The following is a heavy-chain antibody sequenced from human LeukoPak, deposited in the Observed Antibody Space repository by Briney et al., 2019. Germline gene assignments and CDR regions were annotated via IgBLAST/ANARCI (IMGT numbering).Heavy chain of an antibody. D-gene: IGHD3-9*01. J-gene: IGHJ2*01. V-gene: IGHV4-61*02. CDR1: GGSISSGSYY. CDR2: IYTSGST. Sequence: SETLSLTCTVSGGSISSGSYYWSWIRQPAGKGLEWIGRIYTSGSTNYNPSLKSRVTISVDTSKNQFSLKLSSVTAADTAVYYCARLPYYDILTGYYQVDWYFDLWGRGTLVTVSS. CDR3: ARLPYYDILTGYYQVDWYFDL.